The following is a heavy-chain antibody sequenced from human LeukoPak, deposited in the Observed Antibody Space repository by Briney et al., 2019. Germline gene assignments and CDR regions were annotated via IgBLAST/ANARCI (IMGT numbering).Heavy chain of an antibody. CDR1: GYTFTGYY. D-gene: IGHD6-13*01. V-gene: IGHV1-2*02. CDR3: ARAALGYSSTWDYYYYMDV. CDR2: INPNSGGT. J-gene: IGHJ6*03. Sequence: GASVKVSCKASGYTFTGYYIHWVRQAPGQGLERMGWINPNSGGTNYAQKFQGRVTMTRDTSISTAYMELSRLRSDDTAVYYCARAALGYSSTWDYYYYMDVWGKGTTVTVSS.